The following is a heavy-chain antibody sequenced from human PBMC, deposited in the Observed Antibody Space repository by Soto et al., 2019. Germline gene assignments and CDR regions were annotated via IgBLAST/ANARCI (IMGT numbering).Heavy chain of an antibody. D-gene: IGHD2-15*01. J-gene: IGHJ6*03. V-gene: IGHV3-74*01. CDR2: INSDGSTS. Sequence: EVQLVESGGGLVQPGGSLRLSCAASGFTFSNYWMYWVRQAPGKGLVWVSRINSDGSTSSYADSVKGRFTISRDNAKSTLYLQMNSLRAEDTAVYYCARGDCVGGSCYSLAGSYYYYMDVWGKGTTVIVFS. CDR3: ARGDCVGGSCYSLAGSYYYYMDV. CDR1: GFTFSNYW.